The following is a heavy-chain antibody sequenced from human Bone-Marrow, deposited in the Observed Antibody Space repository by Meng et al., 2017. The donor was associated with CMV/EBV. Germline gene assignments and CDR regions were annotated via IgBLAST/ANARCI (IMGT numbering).Heavy chain of an antibody. D-gene: IGHD3-3*01. CDR3: ARESYYDFWSGYYSYFDY. V-gene: IGHV3-30*04. Sequence: GESLKISCAASGFTFSSYAMHWVRQAPGKGLEWVAVISYDGSNKYYADSVKGRFTISRDNSKNTLYLQMNSLRAEDTAVYYCARESYYDFWSGYYSYFDYWGQGTLATVSS. CDR1: GFTFSSYA. J-gene: IGHJ4*02. CDR2: ISYDGSNK.